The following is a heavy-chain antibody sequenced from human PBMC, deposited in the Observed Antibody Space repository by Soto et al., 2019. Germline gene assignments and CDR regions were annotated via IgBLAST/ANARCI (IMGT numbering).Heavy chain of an antibody. CDR1: GGSISSYY. CDR2: IYTSGST. Sequence: SETLSLTCTVSGGSISSYYWSWIRQPAGKGLEWIGRIYTSGSTNYNPSLKSRVTMSVDTSKNQFSLKLSSVTAADTAVYYCARADKYSCASYYYVIAVWGQRTTGTVSS. D-gene: IGHD6-6*01. J-gene: IGHJ6*02. CDR3: ARADKYSCASYYYVIAV. V-gene: IGHV4-4*07.